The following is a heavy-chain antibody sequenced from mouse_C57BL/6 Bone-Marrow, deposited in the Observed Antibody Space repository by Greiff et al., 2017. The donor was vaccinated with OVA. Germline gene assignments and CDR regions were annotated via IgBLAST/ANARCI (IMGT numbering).Heavy chain of an antibody. CDR3: ARSDYDYDGRFAY. V-gene: IGHV1-55*01. CDR2: IYPGSGST. J-gene: IGHJ3*01. CDR1: GYTFTSYW. Sequence: QVQLQQPGAELVKPGASVKMSCKASGYTFTSYWITWVKQRPGQGLEWIGDIYPGSGSTNYNEKFKSKATLTVDTSSSTAYMQLSSLTSEDSAVYYCARSDYDYDGRFAYWGQGTLVTVSA. D-gene: IGHD2-4*01.